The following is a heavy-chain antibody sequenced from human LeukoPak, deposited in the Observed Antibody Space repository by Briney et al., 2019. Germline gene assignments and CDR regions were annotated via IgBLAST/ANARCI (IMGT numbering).Heavy chain of an antibody. CDR3: ARDSDSRDPPHFDY. Sequence: SVKVSCKASGGTFSSYAISWARQAPGQGLEWMGGIIPIFGTANYAQKFRGRVTITADKSTRTAYMELSSLRSEDTAVYYCARDSDSRDPPHFDYWGQGTLVTVSS. CDR2: IIPIFGTA. D-gene: IGHD2-21*01. V-gene: IGHV1-69*06. J-gene: IGHJ4*02. CDR1: GGTFSSYA.